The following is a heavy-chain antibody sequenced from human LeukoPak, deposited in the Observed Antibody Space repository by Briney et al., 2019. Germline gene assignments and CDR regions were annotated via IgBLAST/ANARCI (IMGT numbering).Heavy chain of an antibody. CDR2: IIPIFGIA. Sequence: SVKVSCKASGGTFSSYAISWVRQAPGQGLEWMGRIIPIFGIANYAQKFQGRVTITADKSTSTAYMKLSSLRSEDTAVYYCARVTAYWYFDLWGRGTLVTVSS. J-gene: IGHJ2*01. CDR3: ARVTAYWYFDL. V-gene: IGHV1-69*04. CDR1: GGTFSSYA.